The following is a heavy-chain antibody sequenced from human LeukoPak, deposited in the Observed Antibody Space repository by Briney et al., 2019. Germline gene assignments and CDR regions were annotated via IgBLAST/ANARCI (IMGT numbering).Heavy chain of an antibody. D-gene: IGHD2-2*01. CDR3: ARESVTSSSEVFDY. V-gene: IGHV4-34*01. CDR1: GGSFSGYY. Sequence: KPSETLSLTCAVYGGSFSGYYWSWIRQPPGKGLEWIGEINHSGSTNYNPSLKSRVTISVDTSKNQFSLKLSSVTAADTAVYYCARESVTSSSEVFDYWGQGTLVTVSS. CDR2: INHSGST. J-gene: IGHJ4*02.